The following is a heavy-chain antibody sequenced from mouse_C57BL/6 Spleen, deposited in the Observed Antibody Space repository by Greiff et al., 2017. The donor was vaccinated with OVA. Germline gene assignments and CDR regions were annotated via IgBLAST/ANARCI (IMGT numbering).Heavy chain of an antibody. J-gene: IGHJ2*01. CDR3: AREDYYGSSYFDY. CDR2: ISSGSSTI. CDR1: GFTFSDYG. V-gene: IGHV5-17*01. D-gene: IGHD1-1*01. Sequence: EVHLVESGGGLVEPGGSLKLSCAASGFTFSDYGMHWVRQAPEKGLEWVAYISSGSSTIYYADTVKGRFTISRDNAKNTLFLQMTSLRSEDTAMYYCAREDYYGSSYFDYWGQGTTLTVSS.